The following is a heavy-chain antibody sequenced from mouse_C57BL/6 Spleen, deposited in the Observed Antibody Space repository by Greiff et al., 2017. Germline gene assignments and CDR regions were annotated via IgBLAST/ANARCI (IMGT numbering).Heavy chain of an antibody. CDR1: GFTFSDYY. V-gene: IGHV5-12*01. D-gene: IGHD3-2*02. CDR3: ARLPLDSSGLFAY. CDR2: ISNGGGST. J-gene: IGHJ3*01. Sequence: EVMLVESGGGLVQPGGSLKLSCAASGFTFSDYYMYWVRQTPEQRLEWVAYISNGGGSTYYPDTVKGRFTLSRDNAKNTLYLQLSRLKSEDTAMYYCARLPLDSSGLFAYWGQGTLVTVSA.